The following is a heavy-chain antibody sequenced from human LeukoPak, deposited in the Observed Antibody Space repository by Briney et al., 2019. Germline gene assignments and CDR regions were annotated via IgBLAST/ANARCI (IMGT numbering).Heavy chain of an antibody. CDR2: ISGYNGKS. J-gene: IGHJ5*01. D-gene: IGHD3-22*01. CDR3: ARVFYYDTSGHNWFDS. V-gene: IGHV1-18*04. Sequence: ASVKVSCKTSGYTFTGYYLHWVRQAPGQGPEWMGWISGYNGKSKYAQKFQGRVTMTTDTSTSTAYMDLRRLTSDDTAVYYCARVFYYDTSGHNWFDSWGQGTLVTVSS. CDR1: GYTFTGYY.